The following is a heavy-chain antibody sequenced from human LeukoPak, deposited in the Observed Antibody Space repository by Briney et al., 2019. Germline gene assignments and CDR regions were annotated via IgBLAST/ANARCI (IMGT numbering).Heavy chain of an antibody. D-gene: IGHD6-19*01. J-gene: IGHJ4*02. CDR2: ISWNSGSI. CDR1: GFTFDDYA. Sequence: SLRLSCAASGFTFDDYAMHWVGQAPGKGLEWVSGISWNSGSIGYADSVRGRFTISRDNAKNSLYLQMNSLRAEDTALYYCAKDSQWLVSGGSGYFDYWGQGTLVTVSS. CDR3: AKDSQWLVSGGSGYFDY. V-gene: IGHV3-9*01.